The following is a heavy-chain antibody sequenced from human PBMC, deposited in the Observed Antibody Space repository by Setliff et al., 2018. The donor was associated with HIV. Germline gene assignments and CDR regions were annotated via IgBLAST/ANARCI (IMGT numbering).Heavy chain of an antibody. CDR3: IPGGSSSIFFPH. D-gene: IGHD2-2*01. V-gene: IGHV3-73*01. CDR2: IRTKANNYAT. Sequence: GGSLRLSCAASGFGFSGSAMHWVRQASGKGLGWVGHIRTKANNYATVYAASVKGRFTISRDDAKNTAYLQMSSLKTEDTALYYCIPGGSSSIFFPHWGRGTLVTVSS. CDR1: GFGFSGSA. J-gene: IGHJ4*02.